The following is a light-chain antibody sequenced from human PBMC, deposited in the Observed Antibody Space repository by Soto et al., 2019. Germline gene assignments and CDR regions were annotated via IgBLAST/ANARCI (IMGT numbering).Light chain of an antibody. Sequence: QSALTQPASVSGSPGQSITISCTGTSSDIGSYDYVSWYQQHPGKAPNLIIYEVTDRPSGVSNRFSGSKSGNTASLTISGXXAEDEADYYCSSFTSTSTRLXXXGTKLTVL. CDR3: SSFTSTSTRL. V-gene: IGLV2-14*01. J-gene: IGLJ1*01. CDR1: SSDIGSYDY. CDR2: EVT.